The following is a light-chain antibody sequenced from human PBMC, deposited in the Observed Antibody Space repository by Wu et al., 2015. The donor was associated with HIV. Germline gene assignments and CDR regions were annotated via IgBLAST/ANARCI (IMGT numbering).Light chain of an antibody. CDR2: GAS. Sequence: EIVLTQSPGTLSVSPGERATLSCRASQRVSSNYLAWYQQKFGQAPRLLIYGASSRATGIPDRFSGSGSGTAFTLTISRLEPEDFAVYYCQVYGTSSYTFGRGPSWRS. V-gene: IGKV3-20*01. J-gene: IGKJ2*01. CDR3: QVYGTSSYT. CDR1: QRVSSNY.